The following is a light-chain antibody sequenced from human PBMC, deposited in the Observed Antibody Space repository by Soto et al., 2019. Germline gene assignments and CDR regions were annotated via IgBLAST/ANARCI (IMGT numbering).Light chain of an antibody. CDR1: SSDVGGYNY. J-gene: IGLJ2*01. V-gene: IGLV2-14*01. Sequence: QSVLTQPASVSGSPGQSITISCTGTSSDVGGYNYVSWYQQYPDKAPKLMIYEVSNRPSGVSDRFSASKSGNTASLTISGLQAEDEADYYCSSFATSSTQVFGGGTQLTVL. CDR2: EVS. CDR3: SSFATSSTQV.